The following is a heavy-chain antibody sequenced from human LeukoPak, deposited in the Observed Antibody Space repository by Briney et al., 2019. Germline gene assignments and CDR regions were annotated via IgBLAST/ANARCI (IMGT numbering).Heavy chain of an antibody. D-gene: IGHD2-15*01. CDR3: ARWGGYCTGGSCYPLYYFDS. Sequence: GESLKISCKGSGYSFTNYWIGWVRQMPGKGLEWMGIIHPPDSDTRYSPSFQGQVTISADKSISTAYLQWNSLKASDTAMHYCARWGGYCTGGSCYPLYYFDSWGQGTLVTVSS. CDR1: GYSFTNYW. V-gene: IGHV5-51*01. J-gene: IGHJ4*02. CDR2: IHPPDSDT.